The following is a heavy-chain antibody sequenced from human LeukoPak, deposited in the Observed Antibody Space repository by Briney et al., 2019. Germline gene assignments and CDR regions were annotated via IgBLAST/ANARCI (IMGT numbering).Heavy chain of an antibody. Sequence: SETLSLTCAVYGGSFSGYHWTWIRQSPGKGQEWIGDVDYSGGTNYNPPLKSRVTISADTSKNQFSLRLTSVTAADTAVYYCVRDRCGGDCYPNWFDPWGQGTLVTVSS. V-gene: IGHV4-34*01. CDR2: VDYSGGT. CDR1: GGSFSGYH. J-gene: IGHJ5*02. D-gene: IGHD2-21*02. CDR3: VRDRCGGDCYPNWFDP.